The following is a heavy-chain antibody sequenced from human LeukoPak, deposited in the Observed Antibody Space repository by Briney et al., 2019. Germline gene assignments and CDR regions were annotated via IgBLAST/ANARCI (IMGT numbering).Heavy chain of an antibody. Sequence: GGSLRLSCAASGFTFSSYAMSWVRQAPGKGLEWVSAISGGGGSTYYADSVKGRFTISRDNSKNTLYLQMNSLRAEDTAVYYCAKEGEYYYYDSSGYYLDYWGQGTLVTVSS. CDR2: ISGGGGST. D-gene: IGHD3-22*01. V-gene: IGHV3-23*01. CDR1: GFTFSSYA. CDR3: AKEGEYYYYDSSGYYLDY. J-gene: IGHJ4*02.